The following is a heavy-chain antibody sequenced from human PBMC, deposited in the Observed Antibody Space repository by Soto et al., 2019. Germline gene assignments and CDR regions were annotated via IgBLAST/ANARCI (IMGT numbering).Heavy chain of an antibody. Sequence: VQLLESGGGLVQPGGSLRLSCAASGFTFSSYAMNWVRQAPGKGPEWVSGFSGGGGGTYYADSVKGRFTISRDNSKNTLYLQLNSLRAEDTAVYYCAKGRVVAGVTFFDYWGQGTLVTVSS. CDR1: GFTFSSYA. CDR3: AKGRVVAGVTFFDY. D-gene: IGHD6-19*01. J-gene: IGHJ4*02. V-gene: IGHV3-23*01. CDR2: FSGGGGGT.